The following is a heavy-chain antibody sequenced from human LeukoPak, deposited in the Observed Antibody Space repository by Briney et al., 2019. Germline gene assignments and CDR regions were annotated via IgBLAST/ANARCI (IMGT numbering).Heavy chain of an antibody. CDR3: ARHRDGYNRPFDY. V-gene: IGHV4-39*01. J-gene: IGHJ4*02. D-gene: IGHD5-24*01. CDR1: GGSISSYY. Sequence: PSETLSLTCTVSGGSISSYYWGWIRQPPGKGLEWIGSLHYSGSTYHNPSLKSRITISADTSKNQFSLKLSSVAAADTAVYYCARHRDGYNRPFDYWGQGTLVTVSS. CDR2: LHYSGST.